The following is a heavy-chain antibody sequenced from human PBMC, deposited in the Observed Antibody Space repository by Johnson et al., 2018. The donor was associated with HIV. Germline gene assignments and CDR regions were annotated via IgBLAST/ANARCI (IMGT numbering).Heavy chain of an antibody. Sequence: QVQLVESGGGVVQPGRSLRLSCAASGFTFSSYAMHWVRQAPGKGLGWVAVISFDGSTKCYADPVKGRFTFSRDNSQNTLYLQRNSLRAEDTAVYYCAREVHIVVVSSFRWAFDIWGQGTLVTVSS. CDR2: ISFDGSTK. J-gene: IGHJ3*02. CDR3: AREVHIVVVSSFRWAFDI. V-gene: IGHV3-30-3*01. CDR1: GFTFSSYA. D-gene: IGHD2-21*01.